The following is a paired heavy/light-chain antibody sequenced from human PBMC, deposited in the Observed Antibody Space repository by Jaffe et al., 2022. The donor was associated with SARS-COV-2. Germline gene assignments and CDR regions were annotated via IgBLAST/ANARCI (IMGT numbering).Light chain of an antibody. J-gene: IGKJ4*01. V-gene: IGKV4-1*01. CDR2: WAS. CDR1: QTVFYSPTNRNN. CDR3: QQYIATPLT. Sequence: DIVMTQSPDSLAVSLGERATINCKSSQTVFYSPTNRNNLAWFQQKPGQPPKVLIYWASIRESGVPDRFSGSGSGTDFSLTISSLQAEDVAVYYCQQYIATPLTFGGGTKVEIK.
Heavy chain of an antibody. CDR2: IHTFGST. J-gene: IGHJ1*01. CDR1: GGSISSGSYY. D-gene: IGHD3-3*01. CDR3: ARGDFYVDFQR. Sequence: QVQLQESGPGLVQPSQTLSLTCTVSGGSISSGSYYWSWLRQPAGKGLEWIGRIHTFGSTDYNPSLKSRVAISVDTSKNQLSLQLSSVSAADTALYYCARGDFYVDFQRWGQGTLVTVSS. V-gene: IGHV4-61*02.